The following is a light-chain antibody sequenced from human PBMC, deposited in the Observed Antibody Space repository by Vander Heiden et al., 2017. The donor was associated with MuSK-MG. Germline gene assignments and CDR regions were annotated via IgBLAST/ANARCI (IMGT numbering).Light chain of an antibody. CDR3: QSYDSSNLV. Sequence: NFMLTQPPSVSESPGKTVTISCTRSSGSIASNYVQWYQQRPGSAPTTVIYEDNQRPSGVPDRFSGSIDSSSNSASLTISGLKTEDEADYYCQSYDSSNLVFGGGTKLTVL. V-gene: IGLV6-57*03. CDR2: EDN. CDR1: SGSIASNY. J-gene: IGLJ2*01.